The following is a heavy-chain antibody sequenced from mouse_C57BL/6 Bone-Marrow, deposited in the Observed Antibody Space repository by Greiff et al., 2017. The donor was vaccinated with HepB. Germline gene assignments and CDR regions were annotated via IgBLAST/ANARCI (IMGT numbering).Heavy chain of an antibody. Sequence: EVHLVESGGDLVKPGGSLKLSCAASGFTFSSYGMSWVRQTPDKRLEWVATISSGGSYTYYPDSVKGRFTISRDNAKNTLYLQMSSLKSEDTAMYYCARWHYGSSYHYAMDYWGQGTSVTVSS. V-gene: IGHV5-6*01. CDR3: ARWHYGSSYHYAMDY. CDR2: ISSGGSYT. D-gene: IGHD1-1*01. J-gene: IGHJ4*01. CDR1: GFTFSSYG.